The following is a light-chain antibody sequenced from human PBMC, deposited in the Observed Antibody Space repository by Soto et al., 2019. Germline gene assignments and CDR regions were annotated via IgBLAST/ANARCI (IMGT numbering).Light chain of an antibody. CDR3: QQYNSHSRT. CDR2: DAS. V-gene: IGKV1-5*01. CDR1: QGISYW. J-gene: IGKJ1*01. Sequence: DIQMTQSPSSVSASVGDRVTITCRASQGISYWLAWYQHKPGKVPRLLIFDASKLVSGVPSRFSGSGSGSDFTLTISTLQPDDSATYYCQQYNSHSRTFGQGTKVDIK.